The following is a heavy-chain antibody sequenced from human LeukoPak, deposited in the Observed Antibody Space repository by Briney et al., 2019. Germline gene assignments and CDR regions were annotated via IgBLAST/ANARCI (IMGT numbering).Heavy chain of an antibody. Sequence: GRSLRLSCAASGFTFDDYAMHWLRQAPRKGLEWVSGISWNSGSIGYADSVKGRFTISRDNAKNSLHLQMNSLRAEDMALYYCAKAQSSSLIRFAFDIWGQGTMVTGSS. CDR1: GFTFDDYA. J-gene: IGHJ3*02. V-gene: IGHV3-9*03. CDR3: AKAQSSSLIRFAFDI. D-gene: IGHD6-6*01. CDR2: ISWNSGSI.